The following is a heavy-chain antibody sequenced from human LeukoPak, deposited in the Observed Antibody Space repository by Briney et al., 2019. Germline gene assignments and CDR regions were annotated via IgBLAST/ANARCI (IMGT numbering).Heavy chain of an antibody. CDR1: GVSISSSSNY. CDR2: IYYSGST. J-gene: IGHJ4*02. D-gene: IGHD3-16*01. CDR3: ARDPGRRYGGAYHFDY. V-gene: IGHV4-39*07. Sequence: SETLSLTCTVSGVSISSSSNYWGWIRQPPGKGLGWIGHIYYSGSTYYNSSLKRRVPISVDTSKNQFSQELRSVTAADTAVYYCARDPGRRYGGAYHFDYWGQGTLVTVSS.